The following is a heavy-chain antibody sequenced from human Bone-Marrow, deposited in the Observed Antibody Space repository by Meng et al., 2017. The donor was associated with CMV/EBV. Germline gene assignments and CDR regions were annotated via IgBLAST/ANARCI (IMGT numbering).Heavy chain of an antibody. D-gene: IGHD6-13*01. CDR3: ARQLGSSWFAP. J-gene: IGHJ5*02. CDR2: INPNSGNT. Sequence: ASVKVSCKASGYTFTGYYMHWVRQAPGQGLEWMGWINPNSGNTGYAQKFQGRVTMTRNTSISTAYMELSSLRSEDTAVYYCARQLGSSWFAPWGQGTRVTGSS. CDR1: GYTFTGYY. V-gene: IGHV1-8*02.